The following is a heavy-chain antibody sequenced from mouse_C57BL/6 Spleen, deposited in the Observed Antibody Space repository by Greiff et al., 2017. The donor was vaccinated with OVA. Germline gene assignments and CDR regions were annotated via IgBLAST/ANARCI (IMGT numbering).Heavy chain of an antibody. CDR1: GFTFSDYG. V-gene: IGHV5-17*01. CDR3: ASGSSYWYFDV. D-gene: IGHD1-3*01. Sequence: EVKLMESGGGLVKPGGSLKLSCAASGFTFSDYGMHWVRQAPEQGLEWVAYISSGSSTIYYADTVKGRFTISRDNAKNTLFLQMTSLRSEDTAMYYCASGSSYWYFDVWGTGTTVTVSS. J-gene: IGHJ1*03. CDR2: ISSGSSTI.